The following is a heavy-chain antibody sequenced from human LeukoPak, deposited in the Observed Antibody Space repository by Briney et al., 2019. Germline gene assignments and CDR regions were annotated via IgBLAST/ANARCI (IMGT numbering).Heavy chain of an antibody. J-gene: IGHJ6*02. Sequence: HPGSSLRRSCAASGFTFSRYAMHWVRQAPGKGLEGVAIIWYDGSNKNYVDSVKGRFTISRDNGKNTLYLQMNSLRAEDTAVYYCARPYYSNYYYYGMDVWGQGTTVTVSS. CDR3: ARPYYSNYYYYGMDV. CDR2: IWYDGSNK. V-gene: IGHV3-33*01. D-gene: IGHD4-11*01. CDR1: GFTFSRYA.